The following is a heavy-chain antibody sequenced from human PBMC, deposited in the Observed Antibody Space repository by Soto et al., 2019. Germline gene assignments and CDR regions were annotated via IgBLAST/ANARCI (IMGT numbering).Heavy chain of an antibody. V-gene: IGHV3-33*01. Sequence: QVQLVESGGGVVQPGRSLRLSCAASGFTVSSYGMHWVRQAPGKGLEWVAVIWYDGSNRYYAESVKGHFTISRDSSKNTLDLQMNSLRAEVTAVYYCARDRLVRVLSVCGVDVWGQGTTVTVSS. CDR2: IWYDGSNR. J-gene: IGHJ6*02. D-gene: IGHD2-2*01. CDR1: GFTVSSYG. CDR3: ARDRLVRVLSVCGVDV.